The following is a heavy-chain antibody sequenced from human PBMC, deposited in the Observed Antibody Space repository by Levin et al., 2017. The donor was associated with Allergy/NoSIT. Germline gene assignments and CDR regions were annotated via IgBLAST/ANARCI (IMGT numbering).Heavy chain of an antibody. Sequence: SQTLSLTCAVYCGSFSGYYWSWIRQPPGKGLEWIGEINHSGSTNYNPSLKSRVTISVDTSKNQFSLKLSSVTAADTAVYYCASVLLGYCSGGSCYAFDIWGQGTMVTVSS. D-gene: IGHD2-15*01. J-gene: IGHJ3*02. CDR1: CGSFSGYY. V-gene: IGHV4-34*01. CDR2: INHSGST. CDR3: ASVLLGYCSGGSCYAFDI.